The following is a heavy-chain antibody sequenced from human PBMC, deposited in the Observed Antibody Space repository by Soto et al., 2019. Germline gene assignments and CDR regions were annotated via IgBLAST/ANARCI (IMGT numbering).Heavy chain of an antibody. CDR3: AREVASYGSTYFGY. Sequence: ASETLSLTCTVSGGSIRGYYWTWIRQPPGKGLEWIGYINYSGTTKYNPSLNSRVTISADTSQNQISLRLTSVTAADTALYYCAREVASYGSTYFGYWGQGTLVTVSS. J-gene: IGHJ4*02. V-gene: IGHV4-59*01. D-gene: IGHD3-16*01. CDR2: INYSGTT. CDR1: GGSIRGYY.